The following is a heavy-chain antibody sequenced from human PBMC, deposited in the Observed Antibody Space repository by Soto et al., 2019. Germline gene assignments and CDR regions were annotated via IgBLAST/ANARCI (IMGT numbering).Heavy chain of an antibody. CDR2: ISADGSDA. V-gene: IGHV3-74*01. CDR1: QLVFSNPW. J-gene: IGHJ3*01. CDR3: ARAYKWRQSAVNVFDL. Sequence: ESMTLSCSPYQLVFSNPWMHCVSQVPKKGLIWVSRISADGSDATYTDSVKGRLTISRDNTRNTLYLDMNSLSGDDTAIYYCARAYKWRQSAVNVFDLWGQGTMVT. D-gene: IGHD1-1*01.